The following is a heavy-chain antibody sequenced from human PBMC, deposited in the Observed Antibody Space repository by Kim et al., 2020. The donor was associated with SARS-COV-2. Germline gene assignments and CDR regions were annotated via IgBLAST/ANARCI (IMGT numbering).Heavy chain of an antibody. V-gene: IGHV3-20*01. CDR2: ISWNGGST. CDR1: GFTFDDYD. J-gene: IGHJ4*02. Sequence: GGSLRLSCAASGFTFDDYDMGWVRQAPGKGLEWVSGISWNGGSTDYADSVKGRFTISRGNAKNSLYVQMNSLRAEDTALYHCARVSGGSCLDYWGQGTLITVSS. CDR3: ARVSGGSCLDY. D-gene: IGHD2-15*01.